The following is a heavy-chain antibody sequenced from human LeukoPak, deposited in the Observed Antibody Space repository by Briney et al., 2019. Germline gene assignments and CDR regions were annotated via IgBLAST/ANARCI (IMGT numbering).Heavy chain of an antibody. V-gene: IGHV3-7*01. J-gene: IGHJ4*02. Sequence: GGSLRLSCEASGFTFNTHWMNWVRHARGKGLEWMANISPDGGDEVYVDSVKGRFTISRDNAKNSVYLQMNNLRAEDTAVYYCSGRSGFSSIYWGQGILVTVSS. CDR1: GFTFNTHW. D-gene: IGHD2-2*01. CDR2: ISPDGGDE. CDR3: SGRSGFSSIY.